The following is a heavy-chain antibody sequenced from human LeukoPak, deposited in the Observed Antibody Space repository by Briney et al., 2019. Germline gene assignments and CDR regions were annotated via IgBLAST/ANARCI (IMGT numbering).Heavy chain of an antibody. CDR1: GFTVSSNY. V-gene: IGHV3-23*01. CDR3: AKVFSEILGYCTNGVCPFDY. J-gene: IGHJ4*02. CDR2: ISGSGGST. D-gene: IGHD2-8*01. Sequence: GGSLRLSCAASGFTVSSNYMSWVRQAPGKGLEWVSAISGSGGSTYYADSVKGRFTISRDNSKDTLYLQMNSLRAEDTAVYYCAKVFSEILGYCTNGVCPFDYWGQGTLVTVSS.